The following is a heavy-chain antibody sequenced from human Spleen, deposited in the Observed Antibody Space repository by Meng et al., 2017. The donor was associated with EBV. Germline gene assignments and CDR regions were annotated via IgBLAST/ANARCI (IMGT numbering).Heavy chain of an antibody. D-gene: IGHD3-22*01. J-gene: IGHJ4*02. V-gene: IGHV1-8*02. Sequence: QVQLVQSGDEVKKPGASVKVSCKASGYTFTSYDINWVRQAPGQGLEWMGWVNPDSGNTGYPQKFQGRVTMTRNTSIGTTYMELRSLTSEDTAVYYCARGMSYYDNSGFFDYWGQGALVTVSS. CDR1: GYTFTSYD. CDR3: ARGMSYYDNSGFFDY. CDR2: VNPDSGNT.